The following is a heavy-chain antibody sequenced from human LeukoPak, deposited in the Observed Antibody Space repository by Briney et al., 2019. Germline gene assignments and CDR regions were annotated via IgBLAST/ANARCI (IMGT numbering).Heavy chain of an antibody. CDR3: ARGNYGSGSYFGP. V-gene: IGHV3-30*03. CDR2: ISYDGSNK. CDR1: GFTFSSYG. J-gene: IGHJ5*02. Sequence: GGSLRLSCAASGFTFSSYGMHWVRQAPGKGLEWVAVISYDGSNKYYADSVKGRFTISRDNSKNTLYLQMNSLRAEDTAVYYCARGNYGSGSYFGPWGQGTLVTVSS. D-gene: IGHD3-10*01.